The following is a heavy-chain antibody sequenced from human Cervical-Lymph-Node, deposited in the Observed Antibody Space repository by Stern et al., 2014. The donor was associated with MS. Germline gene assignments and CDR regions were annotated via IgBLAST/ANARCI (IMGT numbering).Heavy chain of an antibody. D-gene: IGHD2-15*01. CDR3: ANEIGD. V-gene: IGHV4-4*02. CDR2: VSQSGST. J-gene: IGHJ4*02. CDR1: GASISSDNW. Sequence: QVQLQESGPGLVKPSGTLSLTCAVSGASISSDNWWSWVRQPPGKGLEWLGEVSQSGSTYYNPSVKSRVTISVDKSKNHFSLKLTSVTAADTAVYYCANEIGDWGQGILVTVSS.